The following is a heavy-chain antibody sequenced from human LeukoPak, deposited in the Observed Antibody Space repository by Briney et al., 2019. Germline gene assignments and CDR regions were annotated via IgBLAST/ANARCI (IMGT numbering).Heavy chain of an antibody. D-gene: IGHD6-13*01. Sequence: GGSLRLSCAASGFTVSNNHMTWVRQAPGKGLEWVSVVYTAGSTYYADSVKGRFTISRDNSKNTVYLQMNSLRVGDTAVYYCARGYSSNWNHFDYWGQGILVTVSS. J-gene: IGHJ4*02. CDR3: ARGYSSNWNHFDY. CDR2: VYTAGST. CDR1: GFTVSNNH. V-gene: IGHV3-53*01.